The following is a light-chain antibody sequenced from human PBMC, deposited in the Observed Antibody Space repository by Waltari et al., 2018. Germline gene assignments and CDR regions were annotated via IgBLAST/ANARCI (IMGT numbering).Light chain of an antibody. Sequence: DIQMTQSPSSLSTSVGDRVTIACRTSQSIGTSLNWYQQRPGRAPKLLIYAATTLQSEVPSRFSGTGSGTDFSLTINSLQPEDFATYYCQQSFSSPWTFGQGTKVEIK. CDR1: QSIGTS. J-gene: IGKJ1*01. V-gene: IGKV1-39*01. CDR2: AAT. CDR3: QQSFSSPWT.